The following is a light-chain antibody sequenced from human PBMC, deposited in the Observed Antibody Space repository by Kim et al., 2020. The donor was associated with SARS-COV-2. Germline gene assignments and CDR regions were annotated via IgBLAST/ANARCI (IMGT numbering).Light chain of an antibody. CDR1: NLGDKY. Sequence: SYELTQPPSVSVSPGQTASITCSGDNLGDKYASWYQLKSVQSPVLVIYQDTKWTSGIPDRFSGSNSGNTATLTISGTQAMDEADYYCQAWDSGTAVFGGGTQLTVL. V-gene: IGLV3-1*01. J-gene: IGLJ3*02. CDR2: QDT. CDR3: QAWDSGTAV.